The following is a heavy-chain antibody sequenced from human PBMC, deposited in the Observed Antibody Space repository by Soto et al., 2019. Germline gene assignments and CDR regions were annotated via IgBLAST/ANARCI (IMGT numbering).Heavy chain of an antibody. Sequence: EVQLVESGGGLVQPGGSLRLSCAASGFSFSSNCMHWVRQASGKGRVWVARINGDGSTTQYADSVQGRFTISRDNTENTLYLRMNSLRADDTAVYYCASIPMVRGPSDYWGQGALVTVSS. CDR2: INGDGSTT. CDR3: ASIPMVRGPSDY. CDR1: GFSFSSNC. D-gene: IGHD3-10*01. J-gene: IGHJ4*02. V-gene: IGHV3-74*02.